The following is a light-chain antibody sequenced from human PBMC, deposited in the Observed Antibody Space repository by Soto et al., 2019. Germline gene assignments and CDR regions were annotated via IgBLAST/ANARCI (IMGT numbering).Light chain of an antibody. CDR2: EVS. Sequence: VLTQPASVPGSPGQSITISCTGTSSDVGGYNYVSWYQQHPGKAPKLMIYEVSNRPSGVSNRFSGSKSGNTASLTISGLQAEDEADYYCSSYTSSSTLVFGTGTKVTVL. J-gene: IGLJ1*01. V-gene: IGLV2-14*01. CDR3: SSYTSSSTLV. CDR1: SSDVGGYNY.